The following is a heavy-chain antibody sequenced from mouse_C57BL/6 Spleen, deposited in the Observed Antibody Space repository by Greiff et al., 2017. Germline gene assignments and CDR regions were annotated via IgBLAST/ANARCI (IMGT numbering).Heavy chain of an antibody. V-gene: IGHV3-6*01. J-gene: IGHJ4*01. CDR2: ISYDGSN. Sequence: EVQLQESGPGLVKPSQSLSLTCSVTGYSITSGYYWNWIRQFPGNKLEWMGYISYDGSNNYNPSLKNRISITRDTSKNQFFLKLNSVTTEDTATYYCASGSRHYAMDYWGQGTSVTVSS. D-gene: IGHD1-1*01. CDR1: GYSITSGYY. CDR3: ASGSRHYAMDY.